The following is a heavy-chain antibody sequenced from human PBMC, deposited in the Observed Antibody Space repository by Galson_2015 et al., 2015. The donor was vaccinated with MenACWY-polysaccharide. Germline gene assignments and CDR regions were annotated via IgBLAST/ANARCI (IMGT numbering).Heavy chain of an antibody. Sequence: SVKVSCKASGYTFTNYGISWVRQAPGHGLEWMGWISAYTNNTKYAQKLQGRVTMTTDTSTRTAYMELRSLRSDDTAVYFCVRAGGIYCEWMLEFDFWGQGTLGTVSS. J-gene: IGHJ4*02. CDR1: GYTFTNYG. D-gene: IGHD1-26*01. CDR3: VRAGGIYCEWMLEFDF. CDR2: ISAYTNNT. V-gene: IGHV1-18*01.